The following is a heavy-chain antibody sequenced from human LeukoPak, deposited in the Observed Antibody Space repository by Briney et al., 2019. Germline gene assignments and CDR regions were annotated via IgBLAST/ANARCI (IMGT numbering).Heavy chain of an antibody. V-gene: IGHV3-30-3*01. Sequence: GTSLTLFCTVSSFILSTFAEFCVRKSRAKGLEWVAAISYDGSIEYYADSVKGRFTISRDNSKNTLFLQMNSLRVEDTAVYSCARGSPPDYWGLGTLVTVSS. CDR2: ISYDGSIE. CDR3: ARGSPPDY. CDR1: SFILSTFA. J-gene: IGHJ4*02.